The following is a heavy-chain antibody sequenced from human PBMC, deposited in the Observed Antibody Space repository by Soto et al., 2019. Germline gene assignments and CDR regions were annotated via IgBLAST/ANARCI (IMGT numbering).Heavy chain of an antibody. D-gene: IGHD3-22*01. CDR2: INPNSGGT. Sequence: ASVKVSCKASGYTFTGYYMHWVRQAPGQGLEWMGWINPNSGGTNYAQKFQGWVTMTRDTSISTAYMELSRLRFDDTAVYYCARAGPTYYYDSSGYYFSGFVDYWGQGTLVTVSS. CDR3: ARAGPTYYYDSSGYYFSGFVDY. J-gene: IGHJ4*02. V-gene: IGHV1-2*04. CDR1: GYTFTGYY.